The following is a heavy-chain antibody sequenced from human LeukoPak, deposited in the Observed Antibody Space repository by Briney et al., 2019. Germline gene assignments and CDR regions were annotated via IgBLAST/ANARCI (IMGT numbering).Heavy chain of an antibody. J-gene: IGHJ4*02. CDR1: GSTFTDYY. V-gene: IGHV1-2*02. Sequence: ASVKVSCKASGSTFTDYYMHWVRQAPGQGLGWMGWINPNNGATTYAQKFQGRVTMTRATSISTAYMELGRLTSDDTAMYFCLRDLTYGGISSPDCWGQGSLVTVSS. CDR2: INPNNGAT. CDR3: LRDLTYGGISSPDC. D-gene: IGHD4/OR15-4a*01.